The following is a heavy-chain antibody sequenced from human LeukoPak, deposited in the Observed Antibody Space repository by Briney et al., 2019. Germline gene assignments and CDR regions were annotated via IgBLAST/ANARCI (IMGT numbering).Heavy chain of an antibody. V-gene: IGHV4-34*01. D-gene: IGHD2-2*01. CDR3: ARLHRDIVVVPAASLFDY. CDR1: GGSFSGCY. J-gene: IGHJ4*02. CDR2: INHSGST. Sequence: SETLSLTCAVYGGSFSGCYWSWIRQPPGKGLEWIGEINHSGSTNYNPSLKSRVTISVDTSKNQFSLKLSSVTAADTAVYYCARLHRDIVVVPAASLFDYWGQGTLVTVSS.